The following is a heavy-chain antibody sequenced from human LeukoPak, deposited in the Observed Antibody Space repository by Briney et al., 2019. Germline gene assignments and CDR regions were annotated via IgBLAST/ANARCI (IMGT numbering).Heavy chain of an antibody. V-gene: IGHV3-30*02. CDR3: AKDRGSGWYHFDY. J-gene: IGHJ4*02. CDR2: IRYDGSNK. Sequence: GGSLRLSCAASGFTFSSYGMHWVRQAPGKGLEWVAFIRYDGSNKYYADSVKGRFTISRDNSKNTLYLQVNSLRAEDTAVYYCAKDRGSGWYHFDYWGQGTLVTVSS. D-gene: IGHD6-19*01. CDR1: GFTFSSYG.